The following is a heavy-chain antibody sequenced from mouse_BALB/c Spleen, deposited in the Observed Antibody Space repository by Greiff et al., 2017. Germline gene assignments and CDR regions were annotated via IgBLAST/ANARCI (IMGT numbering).Heavy chain of an antibody. Sequence: EVKLVESGPELVKPGASMKISCKASGYSFTGYTMNRVKQSHGKNLEWIGLINPYNGGTSYNQKFKGKATLTVDKSSSTAYMELLSLTSEDSAVYYCARRELGRGYYAMDYWGQGTSVTVSS. J-gene: IGHJ4*01. D-gene: IGHD4-1*01. V-gene: IGHV1-18*01. CDR2: INPYNGGT. CDR3: ARRELGRGYYAMDY. CDR1: GYSFTGYT.